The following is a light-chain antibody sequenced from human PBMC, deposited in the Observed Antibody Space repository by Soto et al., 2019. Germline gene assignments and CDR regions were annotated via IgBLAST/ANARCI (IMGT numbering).Light chain of an antibody. CDR2: LNSDGSH. CDR1: SGHSNYA. V-gene: IGLV4-69*01. J-gene: IGLJ3*02. CDR3: QTWGTDTRV. Sequence: QSVLTQSPSASASLGASVKLTCTLSSGHSNYAIAWHQQQPEKGPRYLMKLNSDGSHNKGDGIPDRFSGSSSEAERYLTISGLQSDDEADYYCQTWGTDTRVFGGGTKLTVL.